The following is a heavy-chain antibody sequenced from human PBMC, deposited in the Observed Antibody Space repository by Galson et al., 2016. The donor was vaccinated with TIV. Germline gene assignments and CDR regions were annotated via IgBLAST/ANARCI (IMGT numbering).Heavy chain of an antibody. CDR2: IIPHVGIA. V-gene: IGHV1-69*10. J-gene: IGHJ4*02. D-gene: IGHD2-21*02. Sequence: SVKVSCKASGGTFSSNIINWIRQAPGQGLEWMGGIIPHVGIANYAQRLKGRVTITADKSTNTAYMELSRLRSEDTAMYYCATFAACGGDCYYFDYWGQGTLVTVSS. CDR3: ATFAACGGDCYYFDY. CDR1: GGTFSSNI.